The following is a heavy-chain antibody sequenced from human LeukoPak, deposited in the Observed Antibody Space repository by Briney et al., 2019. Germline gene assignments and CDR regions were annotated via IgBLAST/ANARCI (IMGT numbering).Heavy chain of an antibody. CDR1: GFTFSSYG. CDR3: VKGGSYGSGRYCDF. D-gene: IGHD3-10*01. CDR2: TAGSGDSA. J-gene: IGHJ4*02. Sequence: GGSLRLSCAASGFTFSSYGMNWVRQAPGKGLEWVSSTAGSGDSAYYADSVKGRFTLSRDNSQNTLSLQLNSLRAEDTAVYYCVKGGSYGSGRYCDFWAQGTLVTVSS. V-gene: IGHV3-23*01.